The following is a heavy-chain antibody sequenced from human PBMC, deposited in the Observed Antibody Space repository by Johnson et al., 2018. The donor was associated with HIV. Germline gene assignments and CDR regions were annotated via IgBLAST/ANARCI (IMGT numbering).Heavy chain of an antibody. D-gene: IGHD6-6*01. V-gene: IGHV3-66*01. J-gene: IGHJ3*02. CDR2: IYSGDST. CDR3: AKGQYSSSPCAFDI. Sequence: VQLVESGGGLVQPGGSLRLSCAASGFTFGSYAMSWVRQAPGKGLEWVSLIYSGDSTYYADSVKGRFTISRDNSKNTLYLQMNSLRAEDTAVYYCAKGQYSSSPCAFDIWGQRTMVTVSS. CDR1: GFTFGSYA.